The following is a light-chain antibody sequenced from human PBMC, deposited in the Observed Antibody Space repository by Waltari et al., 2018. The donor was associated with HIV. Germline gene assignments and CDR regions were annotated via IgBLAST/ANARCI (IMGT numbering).Light chain of an antibody. CDR1: ELGDKY. CDR3: QAWGSTTSGV. V-gene: IGLV3-1*01. CDR2: QDN. J-gene: IGLJ2*01. Sequence: SYEVTQPPSVAVSPGQTASIPCSGYELGDKYTCWYQQKPGQSPLLVIYQDNKRPSGIPERLSGSSSGHTATLTISGTLPMDEADYYCQAWGSTTSGVFGRGTKLTVL.